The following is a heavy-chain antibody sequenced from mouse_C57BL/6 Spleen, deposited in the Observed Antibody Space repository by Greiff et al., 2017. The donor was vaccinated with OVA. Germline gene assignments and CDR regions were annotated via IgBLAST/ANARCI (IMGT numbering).Heavy chain of an antibody. CDR3: ARAYGNYEGFAY. Sequence: VQLQESGAELVRPGTSVKMSCKASGYTFTNYWIGWAKQRPGHGLEWIGDIYPGGGYTNYNEKFKGKATLTADKSSSTAYMQFSSLTSEDSAIYYCARAYGNYEGFAYWGQGTLVTVSA. CDR2: IYPGGGYT. J-gene: IGHJ3*01. V-gene: IGHV1-63*01. CDR1: GYTFTNYW. D-gene: IGHD2-1*01.